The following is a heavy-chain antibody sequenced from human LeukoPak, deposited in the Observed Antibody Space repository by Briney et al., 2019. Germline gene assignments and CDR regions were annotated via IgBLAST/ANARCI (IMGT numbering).Heavy chain of an antibody. Sequence: SVKVSCKASGGTFSSYAINWVRQAPGQGLEWMGGIIPIFGTANYAQKFQGRVTITADESTSTAYMELSSLRSEDTAVYYCAALGYCSSTSCSYYYYYYGMDVWGQGTTVTVSS. CDR1: GGTFSSYA. V-gene: IGHV1-69*01. CDR3: AALGYCSSTSCSYYYYYYGMDV. J-gene: IGHJ6*02. CDR2: IIPIFGTA. D-gene: IGHD2-2*01.